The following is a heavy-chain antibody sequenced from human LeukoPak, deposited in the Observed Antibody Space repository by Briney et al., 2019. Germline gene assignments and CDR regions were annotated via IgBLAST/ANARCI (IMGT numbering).Heavy chain of an antibody. D-gene: IGHD3-9*01. CDR3: ARVRLLTGYPFDY. CDR2: ISSSCSYI. J-gene: IGHJ4*02. CDR1: GFTFSSYS. V-gene: IGHV3-21*01. Sequence: GGSLRFSCAASGFTFSSYSMNWVRQAPGKGLEWVSSISSSCSYIYYADSVKGRFTISRDNAKNSLYLQMNSLRAEDTAVYYCARVRLLTGYPFDYWGQGTLVTVSS.